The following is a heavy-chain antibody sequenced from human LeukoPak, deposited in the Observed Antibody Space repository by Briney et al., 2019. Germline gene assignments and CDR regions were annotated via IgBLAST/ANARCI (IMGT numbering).Heavy chain of an antibody. Sequence: SETLSLTCTVSGGSISSYYWSRIRQPPGKGLEWIGYIYYSGSTNYNPSLKSRVTISVDTSKNQFSLKLSSVTAADTAVYYCARHYVVVTAIPGFDAFDIWGQGTMVTVSS. D-gene: IGHD2-21*02. CDR2: IYYSGST. CDR3: ARHYVVVTAIPGFDAFDI. CDR1: GGSISSYY. J-gene: IGHJ3*02. V-gene: IGHV4-59*08.